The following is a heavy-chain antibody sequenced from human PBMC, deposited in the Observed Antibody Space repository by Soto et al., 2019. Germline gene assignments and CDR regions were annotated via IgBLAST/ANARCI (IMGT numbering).Heavy chain of an antibody. V-gene: IGHV4-39*01. CDR1: GGSISDFSYY. CDR3: ARGDNSDY. D-gene: IGHD2-21*02. Sequence: QLQLQESGPGLVKPSETLSLTCTVSGGSISDFSYYWAWIRQPPGMGLEWIGSIFYSGNTYYNPFRKSRLTISVDTSKDQFALNLTSATAADTAVYYCARGDNSDYWGQGTLVTVSS. CDR2: IFYSGNT. J-gene: IGHJ4*02.